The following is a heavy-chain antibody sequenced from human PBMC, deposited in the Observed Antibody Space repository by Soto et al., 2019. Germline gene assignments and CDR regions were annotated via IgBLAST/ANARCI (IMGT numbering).Heavy chain of an antibody. Sequence: PSELLTLTVTVPVGSFRGGSYDWCWILPPQGKGLEGIGYIYYSGSTNYNPSLKSRVTISVDTYKTRFSLKLSSVTAADTAVYYCARGDSSRTYYYDSSGYYYWWGQGTLVTVSS. CDR3: ARGDSSRTYYYDSSGYYYW. V-gene: IGHV4-61*01. J-gene: IGHJ4*02. CDR1: VGSFRGGSYD. D-gene: IGHD3-22*01. CDR2: IYYSGST.